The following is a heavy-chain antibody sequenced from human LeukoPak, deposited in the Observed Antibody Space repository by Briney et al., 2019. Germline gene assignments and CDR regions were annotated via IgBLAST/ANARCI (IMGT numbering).Heavy chain of an antibody. V-gene: IGHV1-18*01. Sequence: ASVKVSCKASGYTFTSYGISWVRQAPGRGLEWMGWISAYNGNTNYAQKLQGRVTMTTDTSTSTAYMELRSLRSDDTAVYYCARDPSRNYYYDSSGYYYDWGQGTLVTVSS. CDR1: GYTFTSYG. CDR3: ARDPSRNYYYDSSGYYYD. J-gene: IGHJ4*02. D-gene: IGHD3-22*01. CDR2: ISAYNGNT.